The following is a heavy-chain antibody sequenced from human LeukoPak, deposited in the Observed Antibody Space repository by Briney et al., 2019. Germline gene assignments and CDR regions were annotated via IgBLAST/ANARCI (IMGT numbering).Heavy chain of an antibody. J-gene: IGHJ5*02. CDR1: GFTFSSST. D-gene: IGHD2-2*01. Sequence: AGGSLRLSCAASGFTFSSSTMNWVRQAPGKGLEWVSYISSSSSPIYYADSVKGRFTVSRDNAKNSLYLQMDSLRAEDTAVYYCAKATYCSSTSCYENWFDPWGQGTLVTVSS. CDR2: ISSSSSPI. V-gene: IGHV3-48*04. CDR3: AKATYCSSTSCYENWFDP.